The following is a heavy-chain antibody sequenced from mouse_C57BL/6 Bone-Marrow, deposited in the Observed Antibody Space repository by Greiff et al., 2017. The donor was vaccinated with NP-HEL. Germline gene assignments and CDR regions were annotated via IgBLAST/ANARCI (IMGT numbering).Heavy chain of an antibody. V-gene: IGHV2-9-1*01. CDR2: IWTGGGT. CDR3: ARNKGSSGPYYFDY. Sequence: VKVEESGPGLVAPSQSLSITCTVSGFSLTSYAISWVRQPPGKGLEWLGVIWTGGGTNYNSALKSRLSISKDNSKSQVFLKMNSLQTDDTARYYCARNKGSSGPYYFDYWGQGTTLTVSS. J-gene: IGHJ2*01. CDR1: GFSLTSYA. D-gene: IGHD3-2*02.